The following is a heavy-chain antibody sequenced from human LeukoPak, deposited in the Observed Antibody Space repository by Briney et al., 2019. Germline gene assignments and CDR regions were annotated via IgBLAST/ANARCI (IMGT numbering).Heavy chain of an antibody. V-gene: IGHV1-8*02. CDR2: MNPNSGNT. Sequence: ASVKVSCKASGYTFTSYGISWVRQATGQGLEWMGWMNPNSGNTGYAQKFQGRVTMTRNTSISTAYMELSSLRSEDTAVYYCARGVLRYFDWLLSKTTYYYMDVWGKGTTVTISS. CDR1: GYTFTSYG. CDR3: ARGVLRYFDWLLSKTTYYYMDV. D-gene: IGHD3-9*01. J-gene: IGHJ6*03.